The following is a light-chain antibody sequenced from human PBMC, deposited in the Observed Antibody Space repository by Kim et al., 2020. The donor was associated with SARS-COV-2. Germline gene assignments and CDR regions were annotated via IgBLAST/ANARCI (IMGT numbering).Light chain of an antibody. CDR1: QSISSW. J-gene: IGKJ1*01. CDR2: DAS. CDR3: QQYNSYET. Sequence: SVSVGDRVTSTCRASQSISSWVAWYQQKPGKAPKLLIYDASSLESGVPSRFSGSGSGTEFTLTISSLQPDDFATYYCQQYNSYETFGQGTKVDIK. V-gene: IGKV1-5*01.